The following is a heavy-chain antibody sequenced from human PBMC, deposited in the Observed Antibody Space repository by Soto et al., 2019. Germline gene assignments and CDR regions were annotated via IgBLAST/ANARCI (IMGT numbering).Heavy chain of an antibody. D-gene: IGHD3-3*01. CDR1: GFTFDDNA. V-gene: IGHV3-23*01. J-gene: IGHJ6*02. Sequence: PGGSLRLSCAVSGFTFDDNAMHWVRQAPEKGLEWVSAISGSGGSTYYADSVKGRFTISRDNSKNTLYLQMNSLRAEDTAVYYCAKKAISTYYDFWSGYYNSYGMDVWGQGTTVTVSS. CDR2: ISGSGGST. CDR3: AKKAISTYYDFWSGYYNSYGMDV.